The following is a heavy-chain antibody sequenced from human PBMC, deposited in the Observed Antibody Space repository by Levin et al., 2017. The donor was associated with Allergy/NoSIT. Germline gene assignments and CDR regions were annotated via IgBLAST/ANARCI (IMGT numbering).Heavy chain of an antibody. D-gene: IGHD3-16*01. CDR1: GGSISGYY. V-gene: IGHV4-59*01. J-gene: IGHJ6*03. CDR3: ARGAWDYYYMDV. Sequence: ESLKISCTVSGGSISGYYWSWIRQPPGKGLEWIGYVYYRGNTNYNPSLKSRATTSVDTSKNRFSLKLSSVTAADTAVYYCARGAWDYYYMDVWGKGTAVTVSS. CDR2: VYYRGNT.